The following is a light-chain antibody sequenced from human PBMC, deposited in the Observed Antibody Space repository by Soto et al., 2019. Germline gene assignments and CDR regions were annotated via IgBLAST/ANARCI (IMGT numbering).Light chain of an antibody. CDR3: TSYSRYRVLV. J-gene: IGLJ3*02. CDR2: EVS. V-gene: IGLV2-14*01. CDR1: SSDIGGYKY. Sequence: QSAITQPASVSGSLGQSITISCTGTSSDIGGYKYVSWYQQHPGKAPKLIIFEVSNRPSGVSDRFSGSNSGNTASLTISGLQAEDEADYYCTSYSRYRVLVFGGGTKVTVL.